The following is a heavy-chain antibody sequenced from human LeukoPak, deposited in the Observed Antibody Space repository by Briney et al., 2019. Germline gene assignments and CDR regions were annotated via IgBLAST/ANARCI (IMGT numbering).Heavy chain of an antibody. Sequence: ASVKVSCKASGGISWVRQAPGQGLEWMGRIIPILGIANYAQKFQGRVTITADKSTSTAYMELSSLRSEDTAVYYCASDSSGWTGYFDYWGQGTLVTVSS. D-gene: IGHD6-19*01. CDR3: ASDSSGWTGYFDY. CDR1: GG. CDR2: IIPILGIA. V-gene: IGHV1-69*04. J-gene: IGHJ4*02.